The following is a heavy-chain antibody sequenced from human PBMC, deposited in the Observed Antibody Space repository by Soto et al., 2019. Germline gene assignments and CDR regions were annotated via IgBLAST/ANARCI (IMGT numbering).Heavy chain of an antibody. D-gene: IGHD4-17*01. CDR1: GGSISSYY. V-gene: IGHV4-59*01. J-gene: IGHJ4*02. Sequence: PSETLSLTCTVSGGSISSYYWSWIRQPPGKGLEWIGYIYYSGSTNYNPSLKSRVTISVDTSKNQFSLKLSSVTAADTAVYYCARGFMTTLPYWGQGTPVTVSS. CDR2: IYYSGST. CDR3: ARGFMTTLPY.